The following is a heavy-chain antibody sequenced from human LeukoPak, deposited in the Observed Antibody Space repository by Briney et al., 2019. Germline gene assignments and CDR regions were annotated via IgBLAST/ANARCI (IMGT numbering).Heavy chain of an antibody. CDR1: GFTFSDYY. CDR2: ISSSGSTI. V-gene: IGHV3-11*01. Sequence: GGSLRLSCEASGFTFSDYYMSWIRQAPGKGLEWVSYISSSGSTIYYADSVKGRFTISRDNAKNSLYLQMNSLRAEDTAVYYCAKIKSGGWYGMDAFDIWGQGTMVTVSS. CDR3: AKIKSGGWYGMDAFDI. J-gene: IGHJ3*02. D-gene: IGHD6-19*01.